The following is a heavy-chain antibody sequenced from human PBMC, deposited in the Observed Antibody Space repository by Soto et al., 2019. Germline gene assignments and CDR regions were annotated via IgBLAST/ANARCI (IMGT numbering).Heavy chain of an antibody. J-gene: IGHJ6*02. CDR3: ATIPFPHRDYDYYDGVDV. Sequence: QVQLAQSGAEMKKPGSSVKVSCKASGYNFNNYALNWVRQAPGQGIEWIGGIVPIFGRPHYAEKMRGRVTTTADESSDTVFQELSILTYEDTATYYCATIPFPHRDYDYYDGVDVWGQGTTVIVSS. V-gene: IGHV1-69*01. CDR1: GYNFNNYA. CDR2: IVPIFGRP.